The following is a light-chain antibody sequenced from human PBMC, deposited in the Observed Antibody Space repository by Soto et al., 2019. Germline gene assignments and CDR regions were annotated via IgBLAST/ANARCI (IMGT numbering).Light chain of an antibody. CDR3: QKYNSARQA. Sequence: DIQMTQSPSSQSASVGDRVTITCRASQGISNYLAWYQQKPGKVPKLLIYAASTLQSGVPSRFSGSGSGTDFTLTISSLQPEHVATYYCQKYNSARQAFGPGTKVDIK. CDR1: QGISNY. CDR2: AAS. J-gene: IGKJ3*01. V-gene: IGKV1-27*01.